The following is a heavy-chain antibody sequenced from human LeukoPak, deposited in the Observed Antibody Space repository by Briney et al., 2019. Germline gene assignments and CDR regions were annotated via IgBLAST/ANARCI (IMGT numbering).Heavy chain of an antibody. CDR1: GGTFSSYA. J-gene: IGHJ5*02. CDR3: ARDHLGYCSGGSCPNWFDP. V-gene: IGHV1-69*06. Sequence: SVKVSCKASGGTFSSYAISWVRQAPGQGLEWMGGIIPIFGTANYAQKFQGRVTITADKSTSTAYMELSSLRSEDTAVYYCARDHLGYCSGGSCPNWFDPWGQGTLVTVSS. CDR2: IIPIFGTA. D-gene: IGHD2-15*01.